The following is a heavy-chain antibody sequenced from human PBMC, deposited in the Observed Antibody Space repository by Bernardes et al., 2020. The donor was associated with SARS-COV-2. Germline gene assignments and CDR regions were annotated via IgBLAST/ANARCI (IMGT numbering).Heavy chain of an antibody. CDR1: GFTFSDHY. CDR3: TRTGGYGIFDY. Sequence: GGSLRLSCVISGFTFSDHYMDWVRQAPGKGLEWVGRIRDKAESYTTQYAASVKGRFSISRDDSKNSLFLQMNSLKTEDTAVYYCTRTGGYGIFDYWGQGTQVTVSS. J-gene: IGHJ4*02. CDR2: IRDKAESYTT. V-gene: IGHV3-72*01. D-gene: IGHD5-18*01.